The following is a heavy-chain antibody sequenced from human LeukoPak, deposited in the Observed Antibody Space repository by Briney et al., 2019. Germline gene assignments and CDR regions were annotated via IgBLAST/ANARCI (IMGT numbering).Heavy chain of an antibody. J-gene: IGHJ6*03. V-gene: IGHV3-48*01. CDR1: GFTFNIYG. CDR2: ISSSSSTI. CDR3: ARADSYGFYYYYMDV. Sequence: GGSLRLSCVASGFTFNIYGLNWVRQAPGKGLEWVSYISSSSSTIYYADSVKGRFTISRDNAKNSLYLQMNSLRAEDTAVYYCARADSYGFYYYYMDVWGKGTTVTVSS. D-gene: IGHD5-18*01.